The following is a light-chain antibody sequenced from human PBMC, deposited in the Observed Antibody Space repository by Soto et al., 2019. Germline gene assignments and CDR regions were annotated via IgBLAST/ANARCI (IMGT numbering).Light chain of an antibody. V-gene: IGKV3-20*01. CDR2: GAS. CDR3: QQYGSSSWT. J-gene: IGKJ1*01. Sequence: EIVLTQSPGTLSWSTGKRATLSWRASQSISSSYLAWYQQRPGQAPRLLIYGASSRATGIPDRFSGSGYGTEFNLTISRLGTEDFAVYYCQQYGSSSWTFGQGTKVDIK. CDR1: QSISSSY.